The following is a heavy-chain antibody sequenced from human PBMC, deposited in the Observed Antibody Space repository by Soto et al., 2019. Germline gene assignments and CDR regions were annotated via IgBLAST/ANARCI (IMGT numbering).Heavy chain of an antibody. D-gene: IGHD5-12*01. CDR3: ARFSVVATTPYYFDH. CDR1: GGSISSSSYY. J-gene: IGHJ4*02. V-gene: IGHV4-39*01. Sequence: SETLSLTCTVSGGSISSSSYYWGWIRQPPGKGLEWIGSIYYSGSTYYNPSLKSRVTISVDTSKNQFSLKLSSVTAADTAVYYCARFSVVATTPYYFDHWGQGTLVTVSS. CDR2: IYYSGST.